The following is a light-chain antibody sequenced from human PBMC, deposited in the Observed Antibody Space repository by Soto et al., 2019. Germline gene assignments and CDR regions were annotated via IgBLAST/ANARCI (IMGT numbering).Light chain of an antibody. CDR2: GTS. V-gene: IGKV3-20*01. Sequence: EIVLTQSPGTLSLSPGGRATLSCRASLSVPYGYIAWYHQKPGQPPRLLVYGTSYRSTGIPDRFSGSGSGTDFTLTISSLEPEDFAVYYCQQYGSSPLTFGGGTKVEIK. CDR1: LSVPYGY. CDR3: QQYGSSPLT. J-gene: IGKJ4*01.